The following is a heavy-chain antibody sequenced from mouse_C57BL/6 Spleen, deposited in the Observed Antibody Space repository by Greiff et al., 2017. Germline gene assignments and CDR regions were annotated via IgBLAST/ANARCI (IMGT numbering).Heavy chain of an antibody. D-gene: IGHD3-2*02. Sequence: EVKLQESVAELVRPGASVKLSCTASGFNIKNTYMHWVKQRPEQGLEWIGRIDPANGNTKYAPKFQGKATITADTSSNTAYLQLSSLTSEDTAIYYCARSRDSSGYGAMDYWGQGTSVTVSS. J-gene: IGHJ4*01. CDR3: ARSRDSSGYGAMDY. CDR1: GFNIKNTY. CDR2: IDPANGNT. V-gene: IGHV14-3*01.